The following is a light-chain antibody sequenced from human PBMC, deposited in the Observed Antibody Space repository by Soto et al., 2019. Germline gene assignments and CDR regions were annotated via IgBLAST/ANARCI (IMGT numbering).Light chain of an antibody. V-gene: IGKV1-39*01. CDR3: QQSYSTPWT. CDR1: QSIYNY. Sequence: DIPMTQSPSSLSASVGDRVTITCRASQSIYNYLNWYQQRPGKAPRVLIYVASSLESGVPSRFSGSGSGTDFTLTISSLQPEDSATYYCQQSYSTPWTFGQGTKVEIK. J-gene: IGKJ1*01. CDR2: VAS.